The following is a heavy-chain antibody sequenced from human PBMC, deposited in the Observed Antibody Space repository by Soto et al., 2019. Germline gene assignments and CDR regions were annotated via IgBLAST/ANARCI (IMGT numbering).Heavy chain of an antibody. D-gene: IGHD3-16*02. CDR3: ATAHYDYIWGSYRPGRFDY. CDR1: GYTLTELS. CDR2: FDPEDGET. J-gene: IGHJ4*02. V-gene: IGHV1-24*01. Sequence: ASVKVSCKVSGYTLTELSMHWVRQAPGKGLEWMGGFDPEDGETIYAQKFQGRVTMTEDTSTDTAYMELSSLRSEDTAVYYCATAHYDYIWGSYRPGRFDYWGQGTLVTVSS.